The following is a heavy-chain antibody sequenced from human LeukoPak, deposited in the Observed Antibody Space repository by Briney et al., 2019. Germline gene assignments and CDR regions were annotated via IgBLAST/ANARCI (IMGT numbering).Heavy chain of an antibody. V-gene: IGHV3-49*03. CDR1: GFTFGDYA. CDR3: TISRVMVILFDY. CDR2: IRSKAYGGTT. D-gene: IGHD3-22*01. Sequence: GGSLRLSCTASGFTFGDYAMSWFRQAPGKGLEWVGFIRSKAYGGTTEYAASVKGRFTISRDDSKSIAYLQMNNLKTEDTAVYYCTISRVMVILFDYWGQGTLVTVSS. J-gene: IGHJ4*02.